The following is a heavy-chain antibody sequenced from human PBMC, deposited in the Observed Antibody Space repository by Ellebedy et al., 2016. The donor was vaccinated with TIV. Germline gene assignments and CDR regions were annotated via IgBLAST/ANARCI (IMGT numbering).Heavy chain of an antibody. CDR3: ARVVWQQPVSYAFDI. J-gene: IGHJ3*02. V-gene: IGHV4-59*12. D-gene: IGHD6-13*01. CDR2: IYFSGST. CDR1: GGSISIYY. Sequence: MPSETLSLTCTVSGGSISIYYWSWIRQPPGKGLEWIGYIYFSGSTNYNPSLKSRVTISVDKSKNQFSLKLSSVTAADTAVYYCARVVWQQPVSYAFDIWGQGTMVTVSS.